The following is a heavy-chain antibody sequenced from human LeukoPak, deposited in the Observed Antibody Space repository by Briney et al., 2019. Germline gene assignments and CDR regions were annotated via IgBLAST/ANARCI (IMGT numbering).Heavy chain of an antibody. CDR1: GFTFSSYW. Sequence: PGGSLRLSCAASGFTFSSYWMSWVRQAPGKGLEWVANIKQDGSEKYYVDSVKGRFTISRDNAKNSLYLQMNSLRAEDTAVYYCARDLGPFWGSYPKSWGEIDYWGQGTLVTVSS. CDR3: ARDLGPFWGSYPKSWGEIDY. V-gene: IGHV3-7*01. D-gene: IGHD3-16*02. J-gene: IGHJ4*02. CDR2: IKQDGSEK.